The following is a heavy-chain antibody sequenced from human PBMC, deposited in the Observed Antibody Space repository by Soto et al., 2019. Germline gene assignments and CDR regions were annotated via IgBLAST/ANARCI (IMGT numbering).Heavy chain of an antibody. CDR3: ARGGSRGNSGGTGAFEI. Sequence: ASVKVSCKASGYTFTSYGISWVRQAPGQGLEWMGWISAYNGNTNYAQELQGRVTMTTDTSTSTAYMELRSEDTAVYYCARGGSRGNSGGTGAFEIWGQGTMVTVSS. J-gene: IGHJ3*02. D-gene: IGHD2-21*02. CDR1: GYTFTSYG. V-gene: IGHV1-18*01. CDR2: ISAYNGNT.